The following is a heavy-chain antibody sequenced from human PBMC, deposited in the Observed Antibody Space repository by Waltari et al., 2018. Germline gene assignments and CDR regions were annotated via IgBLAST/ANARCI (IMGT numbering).Heavy chain of an antibody. V-gene: IGHV3-73*01. CDR2: IRTKPNNYAT. Sequence: EEQMVESGGDLVKPGGSLKLSCAASGFIFSDSAIHWVRQAPGKGLEWVGRIRTKPNNYATAYGASVKGRFTISRDDSRNVAYLQMNSLKTEDTALYYCARHDPLDYWGQGTLVTVSS. J-gene: IGHJ4*02. CDR3: ARHDPLDY. CDR1: GFIFSDSA.